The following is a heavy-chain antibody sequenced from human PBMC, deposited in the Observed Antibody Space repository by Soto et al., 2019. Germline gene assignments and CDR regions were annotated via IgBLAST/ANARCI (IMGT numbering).Heavy chain of an antibody. CDR2: ISCSSSYI. CDR3: ARVDDFWSGHYC. Sequence: GGSLRLSCAASGFTFSSYSMNWVRQAPGKGLEWVSSISCSSSYIYYADSVKGRFTISRDNAKNSLYLQMNSLRAEDTAVYYCARVDDFWSGHYCWGQGTLVTVSS. CDR1: GFTFSSYS. D-gene: IGHD3-3*01. V-gene: IGHV3-21*01. J-gene: IGHJ4*02.